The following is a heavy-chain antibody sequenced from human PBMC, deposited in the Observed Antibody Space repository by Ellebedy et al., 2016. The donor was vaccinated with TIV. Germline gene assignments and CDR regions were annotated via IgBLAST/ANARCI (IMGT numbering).Heavy chain of an antibody. J-gene: IGHJ4*02. CDR3: VKATVTD. D-gene: IGHD4-17*01. V-gene: IGHV3-48*01. Sequence: PGGSLRLSCAASGFTFSSYSMNRVRQAPGKGLEWVSYISSSSSTIYYADSVKGRFTISRDNSKNTLYLQMSSLRAEDTAVYYCVKATVTDWGQGTLVTVSS. CDR1: GFTFSSYS. CDR2: ISSSSSTI.